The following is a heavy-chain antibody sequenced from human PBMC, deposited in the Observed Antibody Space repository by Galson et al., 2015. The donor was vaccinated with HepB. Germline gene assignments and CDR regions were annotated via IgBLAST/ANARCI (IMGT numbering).Heavy chain of an antibody. CDR3: ASGNSGSYSGGDDAFDI. V-gene: IGHV1-46*01. CDR1: GYTFTSYY. J-gene: IGHJ3*02. Sequence: SVKVSCKASGYTFTSYYMHWVRQAPGQGLEWMGIINPSGGSTSYAQKFQGRVTMTRDTSTSTVYMELSSLRSEDTAVYYCASGNSGSYSGGDDAFDIWGQGTTVTVSS. CDR2: INPSGGST. D-gene: IGHD1-26*01.